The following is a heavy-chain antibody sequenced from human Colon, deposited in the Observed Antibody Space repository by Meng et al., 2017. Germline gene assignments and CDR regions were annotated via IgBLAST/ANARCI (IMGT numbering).Heavy chain of an antibody. CDR2: IKSKPYGGTA. CDR1: GFTFGDYA. CDR3: SRCSGGSCYGGSFH. V-gene: IGHV3-49*04. Sequence: GESLKISCTASGFTFGDYALSWVRQAPGKGLEWVGFIKSKPYGGTAEYVASVKGRFIISRDDSKSSVYLQMNNLKTEDTAVHFCSRCSGGSCYGGSFHWGQGTLVTVSS. D-gene: IGHD2-15*01. J-gene: IGHJ4*02.